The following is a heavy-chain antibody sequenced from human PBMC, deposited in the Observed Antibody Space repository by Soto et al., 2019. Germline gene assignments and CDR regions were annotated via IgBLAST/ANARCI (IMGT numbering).Heavy chain of an antibody. CDR2: ILPMLDIT. CDR3: TLGSWSAETFDI. CDR1: GGTFSTYT. V-gene: IGHV1-69*02. J-gene: IGHJ3*02. Sequence: QVQLVQSGAEVKKPGSSVKVSCKASGGTFSTYTIIWVRQAPGQGLEWMGRILPMLDITNSAQRFQGRVTLTADKATSTAYLELSSLRSEDTAVYYCTLGSWSAETFDIWRRGTMVTVSS. D-gene: IGHD6-13*01.